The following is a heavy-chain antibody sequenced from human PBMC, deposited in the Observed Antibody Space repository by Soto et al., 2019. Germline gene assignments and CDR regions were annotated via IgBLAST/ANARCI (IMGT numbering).Heavy chain of an antibody. J-gene: IGHJ6*02. CDR1: GFTFSSYA. CDR3: ARDSSGWTIAGGMDV. V-gene: IGHV3-30-3*01. Sequence: QVQLVESGGGVVQPGRSLRLSCAASGFTFSSYAMHWVRQAPGKGLEWVAVISYDGSNKYYADSVKGRFTISRDNSKNTLYLQMNSLRAEDTAVYYCARDSSGWTIAGGMDVWGQGTTVTVSS. CDR2: ISYDGSNK. D-gene: IGHD6-19*01.